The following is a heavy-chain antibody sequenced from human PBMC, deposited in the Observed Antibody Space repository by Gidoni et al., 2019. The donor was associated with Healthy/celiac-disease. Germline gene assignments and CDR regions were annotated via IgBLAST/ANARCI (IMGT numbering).Heavy chain of an antibody. D-gene: IGHD2-2*01. CDR3: ARDSDIVVVPAAMGLDAFDI. Sequence: QVQLVESGGGVVQPGRSLRLSCAASGFTFGSYGMHWVRQAPGKGLEWVAVIWYDGSNKYYADSVKGRFTISRDNSKNTLYLQMNSLRAEDTAVYYCARDSDIVVVPAAMGLDAFDIWGQGTMVTVSS. V-gene: IGHV3-33*01. CDR2: IWYDGSNK. CDR1: GFTFGSYG. J-gene: IGHJ3*02.